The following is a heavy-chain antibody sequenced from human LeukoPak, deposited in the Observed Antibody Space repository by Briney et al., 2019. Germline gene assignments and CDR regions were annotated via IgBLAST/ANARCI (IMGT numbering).Heavy chain of an antibody. CDR3: AKDQAATGLLAFHI. V-gene: IGHV3-9*01. CDR2: ISWNSGSI. D-gene: IGHD6-13*01. CDR1: GFTFDDYT. Sequence: GRSLRLSCAASGFTFDDYTMHWVRQAPGKGLEWVSGISWNSGSIGYADSVKGRFTISRDNAKNSLYLQMNSLRAEDTAVYYCAKDQAATGLLAFHIWGQGTSVIVSS. J-gene: IGHJ3*02.